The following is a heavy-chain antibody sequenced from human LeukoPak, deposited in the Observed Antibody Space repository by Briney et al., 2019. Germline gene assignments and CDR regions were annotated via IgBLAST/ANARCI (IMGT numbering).Heavy chain of an antibody. V-gene: IGHV1-69*04. J-gene: IGHJ5*02. CDR3: ARDLAGLLGDP. CDR2: IIPILGIA. CDR1: GGTFSSYA. Sequence: SVKVSCKASGGTFSSYAISWVRQAPGQGLEWMGRIIPILGIANYAQKFQGTVTITADKSTSTAYMELSSLRSEDTAVYYCARDLAGLLGDPWGQGTLVTVSS. D-gene: IGHD3-10*01.